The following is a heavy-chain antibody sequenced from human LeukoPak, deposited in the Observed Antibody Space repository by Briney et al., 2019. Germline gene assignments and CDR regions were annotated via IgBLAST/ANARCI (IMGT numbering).Heavy chain of an antibody. Sequence: SETLSLTCTVSGGSISNFYWSWIRQPPGEGLEWIGYIYYSGSTNYNPSLKSRVTISVDTSKNQFSLKVSSVTAADTAVYYCARGGDGYNYYYCGMDVWGLGTTVTVSS. V-gene: IGHV4-59*12. CDR1: GGSISNFY. J-gene: IGHJ6*02. CDR2: IYYSGST. D-gene: IGHD5-24*01. CDR3: ARGGDGYNYYYCGMDV.